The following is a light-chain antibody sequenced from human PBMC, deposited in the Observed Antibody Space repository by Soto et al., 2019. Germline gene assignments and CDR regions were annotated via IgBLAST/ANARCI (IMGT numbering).Light chain of an antibody. V-gene: IGKV3-20*01. Sequence: IVLTQSPGTLSLSPGEGLTLSCRASQRVNTDVAWYQQKPGQAPRLLLYGASTRATGIPDRFSGSGSATDFTLNIRRLETEELALYYCQHYGRSRITVGEGTRREIK. CDR3: QHYGRSRIT. CDR1: QRVNTD. J-gene: IGKJ5*01. CDR2: GAS.